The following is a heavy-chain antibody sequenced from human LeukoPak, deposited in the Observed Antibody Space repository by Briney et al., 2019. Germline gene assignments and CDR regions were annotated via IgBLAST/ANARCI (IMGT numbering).Heavy chain of an antibody. CDR2: INPNSGGT. V-gene: IGHV1-2*02. J-gene: IGHJ5*02. CDR3: VRGCSSTSCYTGSYWFDP. CDR1: GYTFTGYY. D-gene: IGHD2-2*02. Sequence: ASVKVSCKASGYTFTGYYMHWVRQAPGQGLEWMGWINPNSGGTNYAQKFQGRVTMTRDTSISTAYMELSRQRSDDTAVYCCVRGCSSTSCYTGSYWFDPWGQGTLVTVSS.